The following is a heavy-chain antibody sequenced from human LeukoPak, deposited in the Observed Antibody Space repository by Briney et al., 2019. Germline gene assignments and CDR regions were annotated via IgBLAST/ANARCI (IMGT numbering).Heavy chain of an antibody. D-gene: IGHD3-22*01. CDR1: GGSFSGYY. CDR3: ARGESSGSNWFDP. Sequence: SETLSLTCAVYGGSFSGYYWSWIRQPPGKGLEWIGEINHSGSTNYNPSLKSRVTISVDTSKNRFSLKLSSVTAADTAVYYCARGESSGSNWFDPWGQGTLVTVSS. J-gene: IGHJ5*02. V-gene: IGHV4-34*01. CDR2: INHSGST.